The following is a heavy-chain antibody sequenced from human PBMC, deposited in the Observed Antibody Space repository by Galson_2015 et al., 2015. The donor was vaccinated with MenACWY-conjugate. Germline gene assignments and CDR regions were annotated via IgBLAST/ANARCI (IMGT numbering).Heavy chain of an antibody. CDR2: IKTDGRNQ. J-gene: IGHJ4*02. V-gene: IGHV3-7*02. CDR1: GFTFSGNW. D-gene: IGHD5-18*01. CDR3: ARVPGYSYGYYDW. Sequence: SLRLSCAASGFTFSGNWMTWVRQAPGKGLEWVANIKTDGRNQYYADSVKGRFTISRDNSKNTLHLQLNSLRAEDTAVYYCARVPGYSYGYYDWWGQGTLVTVSS.